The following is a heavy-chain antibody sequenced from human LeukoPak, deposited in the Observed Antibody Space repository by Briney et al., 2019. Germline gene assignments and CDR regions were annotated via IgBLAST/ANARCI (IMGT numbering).Heavy chain of an antibody. V-gene: IGHV4-59*01. CDR1: GASTIAYY. J-gene: IGHJ4*02. CDR2: IYYNGNM. CDR3: AKSPRTVTTIFDY. Sequence: SETLSLTCSVSGASTIAYYWSWIRQPPGKGLEWIGYIYYNGNMSYNPSLKSRVTISIDTSKNQFSLKLTSVTAADTAVYFCAKSPRTVTTIFDYWGQGTLVTVSS. D-gene: IGHD5-12*01.